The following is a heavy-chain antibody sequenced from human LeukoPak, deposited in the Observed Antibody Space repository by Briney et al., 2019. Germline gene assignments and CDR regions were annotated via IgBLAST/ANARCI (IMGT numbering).Heavy chain of an antibody. CDR1: GFTFSDYY. CDR3: AREFSTVAVAGSPCYYYGMDV. Sequence: GGSLRLSCAASGFTFSDYYMSWIRQAPGKGLEWVSYISSSSSYTNYADSVKGRFTISRDNAKNSLYLQMNSLRAEDTAVYYCAREFSTVAVAGSPCYYYGMDVWGQGTTVTVSS. V-gene: IGHV3-11*05. J-gene: IGHJ6*02. CDR2: ISSSSSYT. D-gene: IGHD6-19*01.